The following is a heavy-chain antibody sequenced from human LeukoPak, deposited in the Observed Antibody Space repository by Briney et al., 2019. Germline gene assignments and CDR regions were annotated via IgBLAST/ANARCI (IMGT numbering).Heavy chain of an antibody. CDR3: AKSGKSGAAVDY. D-gene: IGHD6-13*01. J-gene: IGHJ4*02. CDR1: GFTFSSYG. Sequence: PGGSLRLSCAASGFTFSSYGMHWVRQAPGKGLEWVAVISYDGSNKYYADSEKGRFTISRDNSKNTLYLQMNSPRAEDTAVYYCAKSGKSGAAVDYWGQGTLVTVSS. CDR2: ISYDGSNK. V-gene: IGHV3-30*18.